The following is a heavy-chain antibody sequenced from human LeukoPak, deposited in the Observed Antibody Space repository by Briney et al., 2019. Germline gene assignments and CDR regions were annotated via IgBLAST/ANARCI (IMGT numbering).Heavy chain of an antibody. Sequence: SETLSLTCTVSGGSISSYYWSWIRQPPGKGLEWIGYIYTSGSTNYNPSLKSRVTISVDTSKNQFSLKLSSVTAADTAVYYCARDSGSYYAQYYFDYWGQGTLVTVSS. CDR2: IYTSGST. V-gene: IGHV4-4*09. D-gene: IGHD1-26*01. CDR3: ARDSGSYYAQYYFDY. CDR1: GGSISSYY. J-gene: IGHJ4*02.